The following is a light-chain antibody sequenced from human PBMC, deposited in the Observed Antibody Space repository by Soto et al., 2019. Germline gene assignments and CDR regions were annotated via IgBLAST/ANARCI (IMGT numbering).Light chain of an antibody. CDR2: GAS. CDR1: QNITNNY. Sequence: EIVLTQSPGTLSLSPGERATLPCRASQNITNNYLAWYQHKPGQAPRLLIYGASSRATGIPVRFSGSGSGTDFTLTISRLEPEDFAVYYCQQHGNSPRTFGQGTKVDIK. V-gene: IGKV3-20*01. CDR3: QQHGNSPRT. J-gene: IGKJ1*01.